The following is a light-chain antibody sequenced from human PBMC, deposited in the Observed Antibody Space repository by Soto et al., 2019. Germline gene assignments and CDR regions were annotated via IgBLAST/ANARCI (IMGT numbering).Light chain of an antibody. J-gene: IGLJ1*01. CDR1: SSDVGGYNY. Sequence: QSALTQPASVSGSPGQSITISCTGTSSDVGGYNYVSWYQQHPGTAPKLMIYEVSNRPSGVSNRFSGSKSGNTASLTISGLQAEDEADYYCSSYTSTTPHVFGTGTKLTVL. CDR3: SSYTSTTPHV. V-gene: IGLV2-14*01. CDR2: EVS.